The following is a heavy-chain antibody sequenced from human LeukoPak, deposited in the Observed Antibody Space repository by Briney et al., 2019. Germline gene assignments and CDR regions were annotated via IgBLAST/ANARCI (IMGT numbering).Heavy chain of an antibody. D-gene: IGHD3-10*01. CDR1: GASISTSAYY. CDR2: IYYSGST. Sequence: SETLSLTCTVSGASISTSAYYWGWIRQPPGTGLEWIGSIYYSGSTYYNPSLKSRVTISVDTSKNQFSLKLSSVTAADTAVYYCARSRLRDYYGSGSWKYYFDYWGQGTLVTVSS. J-gene: IGHJ4*02. V-gene: IGHV4-39*07. CDR3: ARSRLRDYYGSGSWKYYFDY.